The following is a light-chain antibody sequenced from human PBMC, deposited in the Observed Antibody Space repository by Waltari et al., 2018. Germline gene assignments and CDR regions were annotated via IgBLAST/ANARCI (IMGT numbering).Light chain of an antibody. CDR2: TTN. V-gene: IGLV7-43*01. J-gene: IGLJ2*01. CDR1: TAAVTSGNY. CDR3: LIYYGGVVV. Sequence: QTVVTLEPSLTVSPGGTIPLTCASSTAAVTSGNYPNWFQQKPGQAPRPLIYTTNNKHSWTPARFAGSLLGGKAALTLSGVQPEDEADYYCLIYYGGVVVFGGGTKLTVL.